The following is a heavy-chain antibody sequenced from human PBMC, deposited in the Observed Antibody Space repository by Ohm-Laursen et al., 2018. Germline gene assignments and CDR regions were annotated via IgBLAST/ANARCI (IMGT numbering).Heavy chain of an antibody. Sequence: SLRLSCAASGFTFSSYGMHWVRQAPSKGLEWVAVMSYDGNNQYYADSVIGRFTISRDNSKNRLYLQMNNLRAEDTALYYCAKDLEMATMKYYFDSWGQGTLVTVSS. D-gene: IGHD5-24*01. CDR3: AKDLEMATMKYYFDS. J-gene: IGHJ4*02. CDR1: GFTFSSYG. CDR2: MSYDGNNQ. V-gene: IGHV3-30*18.